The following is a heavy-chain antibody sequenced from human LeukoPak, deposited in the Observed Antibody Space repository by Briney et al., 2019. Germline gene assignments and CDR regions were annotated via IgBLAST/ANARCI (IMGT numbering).Heavy chain of an antibody. D-gene: IGHD3-3*01. CDR2: ISAYKGNT. CDR3: ARAVGFWSGYDAFDI. Sequence: GASVKVSCKASGYPFASYGISWVRQAPGQGLEWMGWISAYKGNTNYAQKFQGRVTMTTDTSTSTAYMELSRLRSDDTAVYYCARAVGFWSGYDAFDIWGQGTMVTVSS. V-gene: IGHV1-18*01. CDR1: GYPFASYG. J-gene: IGHJ3*02.